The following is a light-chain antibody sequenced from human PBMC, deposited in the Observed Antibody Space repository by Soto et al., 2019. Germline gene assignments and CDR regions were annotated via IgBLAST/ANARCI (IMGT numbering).Light chain of an antibody. CDR2: EDS. V-gene: IGLV2-23*01. CDR3: CSYAGSSPGV. Sequence: QSALTQPASVSGSPGQSITISCTGTSSDVGSYNLVSWYQQHPGKAPKLMIYEDSKRPSGVSNRFSGSKSGNTASLTISGLQAEDEADYYCCSYAGSSPGVFGTGTKVTVL. CDR1: SSDVGSYNL. J-gene: IGLJ1*01.